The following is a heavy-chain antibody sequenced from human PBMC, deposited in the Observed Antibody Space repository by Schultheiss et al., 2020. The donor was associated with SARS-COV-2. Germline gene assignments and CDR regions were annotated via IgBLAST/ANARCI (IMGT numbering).Heavy chain of an antibody. CDR3: AREAYYYDSSGYEPRPYWYFDL. CDR2: IYYSGST. Sequence: SETLSLTCTVSGGSISSYYWSWIRQPPGKGLEWIGYIYYSGSTNYNPSLKSRVTISVDTSKNQFSLKLSSVTAADTAVYYCAREAYYYDSSGYEPRPYWYFDLWGRGTLVTVSS. V-gene: IGHV4-59*01. J-gene: IGHJ2*01. D-gene: IGHD3-22*01. CDR1: GGSISSYY.